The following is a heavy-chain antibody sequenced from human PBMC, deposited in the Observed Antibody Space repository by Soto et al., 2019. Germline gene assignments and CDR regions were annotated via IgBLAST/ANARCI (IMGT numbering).Heavy chain of an antibody. V-gene: IGHV3-33*01. CDR2: IWYDGSNK. Sequence: QVQLVESGGGVVQPGRSLRLSCAASGFTFSSYGMHWVRQAPGKGLEWVAVIWYDGSNKYYADSVKGRFTISRDNSKNTVHLQMNSLRAEDTAVYYCARDPIAVAGPGYYFDYWGQGTLVTVSS. J-gene: IGHJ4*02. D-gene: IGHD6-19*01. CDR3: ARDPIAVAGPGYYFDY. CDR1: GFTFSSYG.